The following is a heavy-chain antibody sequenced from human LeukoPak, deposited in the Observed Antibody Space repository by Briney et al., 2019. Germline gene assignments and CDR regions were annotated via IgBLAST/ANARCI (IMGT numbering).Heavy chain of an antibody. D-gene: IGHD1-26*01. CDR1: GFTFSSYA. Sequence: GGSLRLSCAASGFTFSSYAMSWVRQAPGKGLEWVSAISGSGGSTYYAGSVKGRFTISRDNAKNSLYLQMNSLRAEDTAVYYCARGIVGVDYWGQGTLVTVSS. CDR3: ARGIVGVDY. V-gene: IGHV3-23*01. J-gene: IGHJ4*02. CDR2: ISGSGGST.